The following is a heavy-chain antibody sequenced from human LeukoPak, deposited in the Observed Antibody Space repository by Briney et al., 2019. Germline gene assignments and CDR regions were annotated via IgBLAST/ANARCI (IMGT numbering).Heavy chain of an antibody. CDR2: ISGSGGST. Sequence: GGSLRLSCAASGFTFSSYGMSWVRQAPGKGLEWVSAISGSGGSTYYADSVKGRFTISRDNSKNTLYLQMNSLRVEDTAVYYCAKIAETSGTYGQGFDYWGQGTLVTVSS. CDR1: GFTFSSYG. V-gene: IGHV3-23*01. CDR3: AKIAETSGTYGQGFDY. J-gene: IGHJ4*02. D-gene: IGHD1-26*01.